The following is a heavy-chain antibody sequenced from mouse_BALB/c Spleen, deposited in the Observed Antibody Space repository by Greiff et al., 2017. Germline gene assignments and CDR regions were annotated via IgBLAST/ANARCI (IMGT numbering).Heavy chain of an antibody. CDR3: ARDEGLRGTYYAMDY. D-gene: IGHD2-4*01. V-gene: IGHV7-3*02. CDR2: IRNKANGYTT. J-gene: IGHJ4*01. CDR1: GFTFTDYY. Sequence: EVQGVESGGGLVQPGGSLRLSCATSGFTFTDYYMSWVRQPPGKALEWLGFIRNKANGYTTEYSASVKSRFTISRDNSQSILYLQMNTLRAEDSATYYCARDEGLRGTYYAMDYWGQGTSVTVSS.